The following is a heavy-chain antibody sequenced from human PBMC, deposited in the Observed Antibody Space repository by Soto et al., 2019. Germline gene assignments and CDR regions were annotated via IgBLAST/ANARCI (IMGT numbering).Heavy chain of an antibody. CDR2: IIPIFGTA. D-gene: IGHD3-22*01. V-gene: IGHV1-69*13. CDR3: ARRVTMIDDP. J-gene: IGHJ5*02. CDR1: GGTFSSYA. Sequence: SVKVSCKASGGTFSSYAVSWVRQAPGQGLEWMGGIIPIFGTANYAQKFQGRVTITADESTSTAYMELSSLRSEDTAVYYCARRVTMIDDPWGQGTLVTVSS.